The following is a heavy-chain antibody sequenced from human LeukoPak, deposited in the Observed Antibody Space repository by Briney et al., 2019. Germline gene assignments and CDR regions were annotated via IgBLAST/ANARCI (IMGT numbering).Heavy chain of an antibody. CDR1: GGSISSYY. J-gene: IGHJ3*02. CDR3: ARDLLDYYDSSGYEVDAFDI. V-gene: IGHV4-4*07. D-gene: IGHD3-22*01. CDR2: IYTSGST. Sequence: SETLSLTCTVSGGSISSYYWSWIRQPAGKGLEWIGRIYTSGSTNYNPSLKSRVTMSVDTSKNQFSLKLSSVTAADTAVYYCARDLLDYYDSSGYEVDAFDIWGQGTMVTVSS.